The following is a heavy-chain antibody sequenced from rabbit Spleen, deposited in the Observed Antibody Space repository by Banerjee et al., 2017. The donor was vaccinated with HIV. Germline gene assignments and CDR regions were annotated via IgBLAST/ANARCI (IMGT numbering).Heavy chain of an antibody. D-gene: IGHD1-1*01. V-gene: IGHV1S43*01. CDR1: GFSFSSGYY. Sequence: QEQLVESGGGLVKPEGSLTLTCTASGFSFSSGYYMCWVRQAPGKGLEWIGCIYTGSIGTWYASWVNGRFTISRSTSLNTVTLQMTSLTAADTATYFCGRDARSGGGWGLDLWGQGTLVTVS. J-gene: IGHJ3*01. CDR3: GRDARSGGGWGLDL. CDR2: IYTGSIGT.